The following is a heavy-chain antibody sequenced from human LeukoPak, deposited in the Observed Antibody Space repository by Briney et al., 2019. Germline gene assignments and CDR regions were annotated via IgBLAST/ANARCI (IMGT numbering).Heavy chain of an antibody. D-gene: IGHD3-3*01. CDR2: IYTSGST. CDR1: GGSISSYY. V-gene: IGHV4-4*09. J-gene: IGHJ5*02. Sequence: SETLSLTCTVSGGSISSYYWSWIRQPPGKGLEWIGYIYTSGSTNYNPSLKSRVTISVDTSKNQFSLKLSFVTAADTAVYYCARQASGFWSGLMGFDPWGQGTLVTVSS. CDR3: ARQASGFWSGLMGFDP.